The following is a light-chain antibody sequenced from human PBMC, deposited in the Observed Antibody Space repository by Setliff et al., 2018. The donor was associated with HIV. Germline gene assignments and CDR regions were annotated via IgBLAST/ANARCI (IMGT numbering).Light chain of an antibody. CDR1: SSDVGSYNY. CDR3: SSYTSSSTLIL. J-gene: IGLJ1*01. V-gene: IGLV2-14*03. CDR2: DVS. Sequence: QSVLTQPASVSGSPGQSITISCTGTSSDVGSYNYVSWYQQHPGRAPKLMIYDVSNRPSGVSNRFSGSKSGNTASLTISGLQADDEADYYCSSYTSSSTLILFGTGTKVTVL.